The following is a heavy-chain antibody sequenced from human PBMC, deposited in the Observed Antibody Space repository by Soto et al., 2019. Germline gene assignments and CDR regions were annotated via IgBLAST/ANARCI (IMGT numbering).Heavy chain of an antibody. CDR3: ARDRGGITMIGDDGMDV. CDR1: GGSISSGDYY. J-gene: IGHJ6*02. V-gene: IGHV4-30-4*01. Sequence: SETLSLTCTVSGGSISSGDYYWSWIRQPPGKGLECIGYIYYSGSTYYNPSLKSRVTISVDTSKNQFSLKLSSVTAADTAVYYCARDRGGITMIGDDGMDVWGQGTTVTVS. D-gene: IGHD3-22*01. CDR2: IYYSGST.